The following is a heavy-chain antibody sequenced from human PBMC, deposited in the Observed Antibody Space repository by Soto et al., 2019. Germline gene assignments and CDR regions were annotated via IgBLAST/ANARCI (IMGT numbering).Heavy chain of an antibody. D-gene: IGHD3-16*01. J-gene: IGHJ5*02. CDR2: IGSSSGTI. CDR1: GFTFSSYS. V-gene: IGHV3-48*02. Sequence: GSLRLSCAASGFTFSSYSMNWVRQAPGKGLEWVSFIGSSSGTIFYADSVKGRFTISRDNAKNSLYLQMNSLRDEDTAVYYCAREEYVGFNCFAPWGQGTLVTVPS. CDR3: AREEYVGFNCFAP.